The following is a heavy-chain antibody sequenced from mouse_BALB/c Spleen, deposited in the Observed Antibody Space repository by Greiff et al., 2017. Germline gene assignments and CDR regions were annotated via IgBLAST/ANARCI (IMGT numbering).Heavy chain of an antibody. J-gene: IGHJ4*01. V-gene: IGHV1-80*01. CDR3: ARRGNYAMDY. CDR1: GYAFSSYW. Sequence: QVQLKQSGAELVRPGSSVKISCKASGYAFSSYWMNWVKQRPGQGLEWIGQIYPGDGDTNYNGKFKGKATLTADKSSSTAYMQLSSLTSEDSAVYFCARRGNYAMDYWGQGTSGTVSS. CDR2: IYPGDGDT.